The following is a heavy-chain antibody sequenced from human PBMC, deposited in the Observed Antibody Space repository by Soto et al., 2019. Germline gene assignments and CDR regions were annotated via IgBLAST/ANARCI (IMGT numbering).Heavy chain of an antibody. CDR3: ARGVGPPGFCLGL. CDR2: IDHSGGT. V-gene: IGHV4-34*02. D-gene: IGHD3-3*01. J-gene: IGHJ4*02. CDR1: GGSFSGYS. Sequence: QVQLQQWGAGLLKPSETLSLTCAVSGGSFSGYSWTWTWIRQPPGKGLEWIGEIDHSGGTNYNPSLKSRVTISVDTSRNQFSLKLTSVTAADTAVYYWARGVGPPGFCLGLWGQGSLVTVSS.